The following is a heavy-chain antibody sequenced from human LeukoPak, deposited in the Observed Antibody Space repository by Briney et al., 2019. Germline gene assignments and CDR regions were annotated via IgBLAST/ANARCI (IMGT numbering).Heavy chain of an antibody. J-gene: IGHJ4*02. V-gene: IGHV3-48*01. CDR3: ARNFYCGGDCAISYFDY. CDR2: TSSSSNKV. Sequence: GGSLRLSCAASGFAISDYSMNWVRQVPGKGLEWVSYTSSSSNKVYYADSVKGRFTISRDNAKNSLFLQMNSLRADDTAVYYCARNFYCGGDCAISYFDYWGQGTLVTVSS. CDR1: GFAISDYS. D-gene: IGHD2-21*02.